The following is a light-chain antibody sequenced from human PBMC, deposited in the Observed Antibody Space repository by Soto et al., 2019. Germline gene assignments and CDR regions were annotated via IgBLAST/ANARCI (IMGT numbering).Light chain of an antibody. CDR3: QQYNNWPRT. V-gene: IGKV3-15*01. CDR1: QSVSSSY. CDR2: GAS. J-gene: IGKJ1*01. Sequence: EIVMTQSLATLSVSTGERATLSCRASQSVSSSYLAWYQQKPGQAPRLLIYGASTRATGIPARFSGSGSGTEFTLTISSLQSEDFAVYYCQQYNNWPRTCGQGTKVDI.